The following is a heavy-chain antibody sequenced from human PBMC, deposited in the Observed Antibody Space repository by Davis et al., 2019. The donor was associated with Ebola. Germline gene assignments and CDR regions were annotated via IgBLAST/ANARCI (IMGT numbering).Heavy chain of an antibody. CDR3: TRSSGDYYYYGMDV. J-gene: IGHJ6*04. Sequence: ASVKVSCKASGYTFTRYYMHWVRQAPGQGLEWMGWINPKSGGTNFAQKFQGRVAMTRDTSISTAYMEVRRLRSDDTAVYYCTRSSGDYYYYGMDVWGKGTTVTVSS. V-gene: IGHV1-2*02. CDR1: GYTFTRYY. CDR2: INPKSGGT. D-gene: IGHD3-10*01.